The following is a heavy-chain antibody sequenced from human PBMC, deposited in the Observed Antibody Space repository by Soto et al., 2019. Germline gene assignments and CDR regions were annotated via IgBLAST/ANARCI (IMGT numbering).Heavy chain of an antibody. D-gene: IGHD2-8*01. J-gene: IGHJ4*02. Sequence: GESLKISCKDYGYSFTNNWIAWVRQMPGEGLEWMGSIYPGDSDTRYSPSFEGQVTISADEAIDTAYLRWSSLKASDTAMYYCARVSLYCTNGVCHFDYWGQGTLVTVSS. CDR2: IYPGDSDT. CDR3: ARVSLYCTNGVCHFDY. CDR1: GYSFTNNW. V-gene: IGHV5-51*01.